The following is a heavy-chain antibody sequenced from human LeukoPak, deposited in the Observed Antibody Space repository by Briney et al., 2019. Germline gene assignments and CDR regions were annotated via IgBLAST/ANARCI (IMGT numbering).Heavy chain of an antibody. V-gene: IGHV4-34*01. D-gene: IGHD5-18*01. J-gene: IGHJ3*02. Sequence: KPSETLSLTCAVYGGSFSGYYWSWIRQPPGKGLEWIGEINHSGSTNYNPSLKSRVTISVDTSKNQFSLKLSSVTAADTAVYYCARDYRAMGASYAFDIWGQGTMVTVSS. CDR1: GGSFSGYY. CDR3: ARDYRAMGASYAFDI. CDR2: INHSGST.